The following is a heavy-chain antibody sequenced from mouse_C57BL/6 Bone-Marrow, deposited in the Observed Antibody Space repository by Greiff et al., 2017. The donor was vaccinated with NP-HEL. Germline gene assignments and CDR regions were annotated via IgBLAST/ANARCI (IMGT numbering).Heavy chain of an antibody. CDR2: ISYDGSN. V-gene: IGHV3-6*01. CDR3: ARKSYYGSPYFDY. J-gene: IGHJ2*01. D-gene: IGHD1-1*01. CDR1: GYSITSGYY. Sequence: EVQLVESGPGLVKPSQSLSLTCSVTGYSITSGYYWNWIRQFPGNKLEWMGYISYDGSNNYNPSLKNRISITRDTSKNQFFLKLNSVTTEDTATYYCARKSYYGSPYFDYWGQGTTLTVSS.